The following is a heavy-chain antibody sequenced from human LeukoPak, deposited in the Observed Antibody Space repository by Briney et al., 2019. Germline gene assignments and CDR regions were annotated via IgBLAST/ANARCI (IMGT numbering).Heavy chain of an antibody. Sequence: GASVKVSCKASGYTFTSYCMHWVRQAPGQGLEWMGIINPSGGSTSYAQKFQGRVTMTRDTSTSTVYMELSSLRSEDTAVYYCARDRGSKDYDFWSGYFNWFDPWGQGTLVTVSS. D-gene: IGHD3-3*01. CDR2: INPSGGST. J-gene: IGHJ5*02. CDR3: ARDRGSKDYDFWSGYFNWFDP. CDR1: GYTFTSYC. V-gene: IGHV1-46*01.